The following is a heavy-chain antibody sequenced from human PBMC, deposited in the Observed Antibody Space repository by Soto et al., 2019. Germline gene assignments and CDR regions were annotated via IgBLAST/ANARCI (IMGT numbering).Heavy chain of an antibody. Sequence: QVQLVESGGGVVQPGRTMRLSCAASGFTFISYAMHWVRQAPGKGLEWVAVISFDGSTEYYADSVKGRFTISTDNSKNTVYLQMNSLRSEDTAVYSCAISRHGSRSYTLFYYGLEVWGPGTTVTFSS. CDR2: ISFDGSTE. V-gene: IGHV3-30-3*01. D-gene: IGHD3-10*01. CDR3: AISRHGSRSYTLFYYGLEV. CDR1: GFTFISYA. J-gene: IGHJ6*02.